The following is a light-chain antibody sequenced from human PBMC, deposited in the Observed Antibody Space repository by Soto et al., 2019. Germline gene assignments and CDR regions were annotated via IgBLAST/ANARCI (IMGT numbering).Light chain of an antibody. Sequence: QSALTQPASVSGSPGQSIAISCTGISSDVGSDYNYVSWYQQHPGKAPKLMVYDVNTRPSGVCNRFSGSKSGTTASLTSSGLQAEDEADYYCCSYTPSSTYVFGTGTKLTVL. CDR1: SSDVGSDYNY. V-gene: IGLV2-14*03. J-gene: IGLJ1*01. CDR3: CSYTPSSTYV. CDR2: DVN.